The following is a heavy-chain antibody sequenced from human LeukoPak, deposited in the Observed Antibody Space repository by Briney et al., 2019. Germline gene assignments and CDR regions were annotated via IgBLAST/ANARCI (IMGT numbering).Heavy chain of an antibody. CDR1: GGSFSGYY. D-gene: IGHD2-2*01. CDR2: INHSGST. J-gene: IGHJ6*03. Sequence: SETLSLTCAVYGGSFSGYYWSWIRQPPGKGLEWIGEINHSGSTNYNPSLKSRVTISVDTSKNQFSLKLSSVTAADTAVYYCARHGFCSSTSCHYYYYYYMDVWGKGTTVTISS. V-gene: IGHV4-34*01. CDR3: ARHGFCSSTSCHYYYYYYMDV.